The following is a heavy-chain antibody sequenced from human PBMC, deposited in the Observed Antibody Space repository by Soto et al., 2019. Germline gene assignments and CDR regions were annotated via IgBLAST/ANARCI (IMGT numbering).Heavy chain of an antibody. CDR1: GGSISSYY. V-gene: IGHV4-59*01. Sequence: SETLSLNCTVSGGSISSYYRTWIRQPPGKGLEWIGYIYYSGSTNYNPSLKSRVTISVDTSKNQFSLKLSSVTAADTAVYYCAGDSGYSSGWNNFDYWGQGTPVTVLL. CDR3: AGDSGYSSGWNNFDY. CDR2: IYYSGST. J-gene: IGHJ4*02. D-gene: IGHD6-19*01.